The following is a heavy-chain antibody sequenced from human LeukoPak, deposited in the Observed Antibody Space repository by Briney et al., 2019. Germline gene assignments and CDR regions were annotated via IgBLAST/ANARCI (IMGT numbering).Heavy chain of an antibody. J-gene: IGHJ4*02. V-gene: IGHV1-18*01. CDR3: ARVVSPSRRYYFDY. CDR1: GYTFTSYG. Sequence: ASVKVSCKASGYTFTSYGISWVRQAPGQGLEWMGWISAYSGNTNYAQKLQGRVTMTTDTSTSTAYMELRSLRSDGTAVYYCARVVSPSRRYYFDYWGQGTLVTVSS. D-gene: IGHD3-10*01. CDR2: ISAYSGNT.